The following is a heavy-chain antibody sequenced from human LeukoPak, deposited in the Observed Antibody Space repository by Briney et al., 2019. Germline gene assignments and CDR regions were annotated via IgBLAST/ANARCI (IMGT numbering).Heavy chain of an antibody. CDR2: IYYDENKK. V-gene: IGHV3-33*06. CDR3: AKGRVANWFDP. D-gene: IGHD2-15*01. Sequence: GRSLSLSCAASGFVFSSYGMHWVRQAPGKGLEWVAVIYYDENKKYYADSVKGRFTISRDNPKNTLYLQMNSLRAENTAMYFCAKGRVANWFDPWGQGTLVTVSS. J-gene: IGHJ5*02. CDR1: GFVFSSYG.